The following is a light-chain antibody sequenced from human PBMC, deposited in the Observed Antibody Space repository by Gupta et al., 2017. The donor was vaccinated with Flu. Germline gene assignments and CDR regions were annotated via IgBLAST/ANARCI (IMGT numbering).Light chain of an antibody. Sequence: QSVLTQPPSVSGAPGQRVTISCTGSSSNIGAGYVVHWYQQLPGTAPKLLIYGNSNRHSGGPDRFSGSKSGTSASMAITGLQAEDEADYYCQSYDSILSCSLYVFGTGTKVTVL. CDR1: SSNIGAGYV. J-gene: IGLJ1*01. CDR3: QSYDSILSCSLYV. CDR2: GNS. V-gene: IGLV1-40*01.